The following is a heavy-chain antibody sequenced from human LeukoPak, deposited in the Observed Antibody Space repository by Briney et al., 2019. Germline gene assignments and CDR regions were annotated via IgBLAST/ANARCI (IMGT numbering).Heavy chain of an antibody. Sequence: SETLSLTCAVYGGSFSGYYWSWIRQPPGKGLEWIGEINHSGSTNYNPSLKSRVTISVDTSKNQFSLKLSSVTAADTAVYYCARHSLNKSGSYSFDYWGQGTLVTVSS. D-gene: IGHD1-26*01. CDR1: GGSFSGYY. CDR3: ARHSLNKSGSYSFDY. CDR2: INHSGST. J-gene: IGHJ4*02. V-gene: IGHV4-34*01.